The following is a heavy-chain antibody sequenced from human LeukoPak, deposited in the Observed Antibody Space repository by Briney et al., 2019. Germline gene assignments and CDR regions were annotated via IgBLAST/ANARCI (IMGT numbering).Heavy chain of an antibody. J-gene: IGHJ4*02. CDR1: GFTFSSYW. CDR2: IKQDGSEK. Sequence: PGGSLRLSCAASGFTFSSYWMSWVRQAPGKGLEWVANIKQDGSEKYYVDSVKGRFTISRDNSKNTLYLQMNSLRAEDTAVYYCARDGGYHSSGPFDYWGQGTLVTVSS. V-gene: IGHV3-7*01. D-gene: IGHD3-22*01. CDR3: ARDGGYHSSGPFDY.